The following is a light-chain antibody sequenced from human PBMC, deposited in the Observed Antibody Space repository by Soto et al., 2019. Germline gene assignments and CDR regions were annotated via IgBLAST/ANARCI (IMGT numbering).Light chain of an antibody. V-gene: IGKV3-20*01. CDR1: QSLANSF. Sequence: EFVLTQSPGTLSLSPGERATLSCRASQSLANSFIAWYQQKPGQAPRLLIYDTSNRASGMPDRFSGSGSGTDFTLTISRLETEDFAVFYCQQYGTSEIIFGQGTRLEIK. CDR3: QQYGTSEII. CDR2: DTS. J-gene: IGKJ5*01.